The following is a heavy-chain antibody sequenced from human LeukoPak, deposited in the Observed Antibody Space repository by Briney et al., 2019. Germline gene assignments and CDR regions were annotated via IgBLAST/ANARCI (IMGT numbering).Heavy chain of an antibody. Sequence: GRSLRLSCAAFGFTFSSYAMHWVRQAPGKGLEWVAVISYDGSNKYYADSVKGRFTISRDNSKNTLYLQMNSLRAEDTAVYYCAREAKGDYYMDVWGKGTTVTVSS. CDR2: ISYDGSNK. CDR3: AREAKGDYYMDV. J-gene: IGHJ6*03. CDR1: GFTFSSYA. V-gene: IGHV3-30*01.